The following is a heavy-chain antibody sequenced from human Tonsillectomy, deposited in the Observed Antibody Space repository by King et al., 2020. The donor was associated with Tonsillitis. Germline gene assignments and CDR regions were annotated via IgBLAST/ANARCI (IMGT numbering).Heavy chain of an antibody. CDR2: IFYSGIT. CDR3: ARGDRYYFDY. V-gene: IGHV4-31*01. CDR1: GASITSDGFC. Sequence: VQLQESGPGLVKPSQTLSLTCTVSGASITSDGFCWNWIRHHPGKGLEWIGYIFYSGITYYHPSLKTLVSLSVDTSKNQFSLKLNSVTAADTAVYYCARGDRYYFDYWGQGTLVAVSS. J-gene: IGHJ4*02. D-gene: IGHD5-24*01.